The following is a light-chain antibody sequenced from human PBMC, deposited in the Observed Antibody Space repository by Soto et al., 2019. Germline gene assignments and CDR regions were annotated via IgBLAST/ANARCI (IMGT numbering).Light chain of an antibody. Sequence: DIQMTQSPSSLSASVGDRVTITCRASQGISTYLVWYQQKPGTVPKLLIFAASTLHSGVPSRFSGSGSGTDFTLTISSLQPEDVATYYCQNDNCAPWTFGQGTKVEIK. CDR2: AAS. V-gene: IGKV1-27*01. CDR3: QNDNCAPWT. J-gene: IGKJ1*01. CDR1: QGISTY.